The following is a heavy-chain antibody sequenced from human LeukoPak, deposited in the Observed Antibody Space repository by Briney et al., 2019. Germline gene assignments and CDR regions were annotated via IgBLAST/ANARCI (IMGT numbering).Heavy chain of an antibody. D-gene: IGHD6-25*01. CDR2: IIPIFGTA. CDR3: ARSYSGGDDGNFDY. V-gene: IGHV1-69*05. Sequence: ASVKVSCKASGGTFSSYAISWVRQAPGQGLEWMGGIIPIFGTANYAQKFQGRVTMTRNTSISTAYMELSSLRSEDTAVYYCARSYSGGDDGNFDYWGQGTLVTVSS. J-gene: IGHJ4*02. CDR1: GGTFSSYA.